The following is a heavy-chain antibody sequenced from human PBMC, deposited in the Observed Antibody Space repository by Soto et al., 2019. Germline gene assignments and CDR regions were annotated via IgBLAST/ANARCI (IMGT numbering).Heavy chain of an antibody. V-gene: IGHV1-46*03. D-gene: IGHD4-17*01. CDR3: ARVSTVTTCFDY. Sequence: QVQLVQSGAEVKKPGASVKVSCKASGYPFTSYFMHWVRQAPGQRLEWMGVINPSGGSTSYAQKCQGRGTMTRDTSTSTVYRELSSLRSEDAAVYYCARVSTVTTCFDYWGQGTLLTVSS. CDR2: INPSGGST. CDR1: GYPFTSYF. J-gene: IGHJ4*02.